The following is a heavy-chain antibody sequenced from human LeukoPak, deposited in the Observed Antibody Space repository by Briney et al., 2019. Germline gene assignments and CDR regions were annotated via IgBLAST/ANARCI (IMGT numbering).Heavy chain of an antibody. J-gene: IGHJ4*02. CDR1: GFTFSSYG. CDR3: AKGPGGAVAAIFDY. Sequence: GGSLRLSCAASGFTFSSYGMHWVRQAPGKGLEWVAVISYDGSNKYYADSVKGRFTISRDNSKNTLYLLMNSLRAEDTAVYYCAKGPGGAVAAIFDYWGQGTLVTVSS. CDR2: ISYDGSNK. V-gene: IGHV3-30*18. D-gene: IGHD6-19*01.